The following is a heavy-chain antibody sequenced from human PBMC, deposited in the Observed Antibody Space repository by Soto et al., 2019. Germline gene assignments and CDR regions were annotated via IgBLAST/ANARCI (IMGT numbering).Heavy chain of an antibody. CDR3: ARDTPYDFWSSYYRPPVNLFDS. J-gene: IGHJ5*01. V-gene: IGHV1-46*01. CDR1: GYTFTSNY. Sequence: ASVKASCKASGYTFTSNYLHSVRHAHGQGREWMGIINPSGGSTSYAQKFQGRVTMTRDTSTSTVYMELSSLRSEDTAVYYCARDTPYDFWSSYYRPPVNLFDSWVQGTLVTVSS. CDR2: INPSGGST. D-gene: IGHD3-3*01.